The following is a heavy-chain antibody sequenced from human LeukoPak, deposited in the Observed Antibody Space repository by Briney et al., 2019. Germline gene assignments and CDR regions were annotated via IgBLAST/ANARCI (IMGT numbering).Heavy chain of an antibody. Sequence: ASVKVSCKASGYTFTDYFMHWVRQAPGQGLEWMGWINPNSGATNYAQQFQGRVTMTRDRSISTMFMELSRLTSDDTALYYWARNLGLHCTSIGCPSDYWGQGPLVTVSS. J-gene: IGHJ4*02. V-gene: IGHV1-2*02. D-gene: IGHD2-8*01. CDR2: INPNSGAT. CDR1: GYTFTDYF. CDR3: ARNLGLHCTSIGCPSDY.